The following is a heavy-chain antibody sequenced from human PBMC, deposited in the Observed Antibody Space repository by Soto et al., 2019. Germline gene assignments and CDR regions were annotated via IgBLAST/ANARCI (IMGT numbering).Heavy chain of an antibody. V-gene: IGHV1-69*13. Sequence: ASVKVSWKASGGTFSSYAISWVRQAPGQGLEWMGGIIPIFGTANYAQKFQGRVTITADESTSTAYMELSSLRSEDTAVYYCVSVCESSYSNYYGMDVWGQGTTVTVSS. CDR2: IIPIFGTA. D-gene: IGHD2-15*01. CDR1: GGTFSSYA. J-gene: IGHJ6*02. CDR3: VSVCESSYSNYYGMDV.